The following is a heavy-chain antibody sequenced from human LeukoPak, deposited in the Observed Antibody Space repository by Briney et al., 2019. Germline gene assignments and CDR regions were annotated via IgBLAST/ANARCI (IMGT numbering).Heavy chain of an antibody. V-gene: IGHV3-48*01. D-gene: IGHD6-19*01. J-gene: IGHJ5*02. CDR2: ITLSRTTI. Sequence: GGSLRLSCAASGFTFSNYNMNWVRQAPGKGLEWVAYITLSRTTIYYADSVKGRFTISRDNAKNSLSLQMNSLRAEDTALYYCAKDVNPGIAVAGRGYNWFDPWGQGTLVTVSS. CDR1: GFTFSNYN. CDR3: AKDVNPGIAVAGRGYNWFDP.